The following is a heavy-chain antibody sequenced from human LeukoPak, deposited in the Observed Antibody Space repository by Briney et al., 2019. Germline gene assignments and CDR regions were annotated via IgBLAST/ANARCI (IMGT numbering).Heavy chain of an antibody. D-gene: IGHD6-13*01. V-gene: IGHV4-59*08. Sequence: SETLSLTCTVSGGSISSHYWSWIRQPPGKGLEWIGYIYYSGSTNYNPSLKSRLNISLDTSKNQFSLKLSPVTAADTAVYHCARASTWYYFDYWGQGTLVTVSS. CDR1: GGSISSHY. CDR3: ARASTWYYFDY. CDR2: IYYSGST. J-gene: IGHJ4*02.